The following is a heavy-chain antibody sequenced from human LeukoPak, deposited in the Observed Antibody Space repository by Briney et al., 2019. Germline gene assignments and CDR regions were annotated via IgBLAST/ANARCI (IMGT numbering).Heavy chain of an antibody. J-gene: IGHJ5*02. CDR2: ISAYNGNT. V-gene: IGHV1-18*01. Sequence: ASVKVSCKASGYTFTSYGIGWVRQAPGQGLEWMGWISAYNGNTNYAQKLQGRVTMTTDTSTSTAYMELRSLRSDDTAVYYCARDATGINWFDPWGQGTPVIVSS. CDR1: GYTFTSYG. CDR3: ARDATGINWFDP.